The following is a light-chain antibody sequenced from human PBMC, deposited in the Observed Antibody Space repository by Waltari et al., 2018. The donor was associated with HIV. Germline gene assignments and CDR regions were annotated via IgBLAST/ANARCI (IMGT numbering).Light chain of an antibody. CDR1: QSVRSAS. V-gene: IGKV3-20*01. Sequence: IVLTQSPGTLSLSPGERATLSCRASQSVRSASLAWYQQKPGHAPRLLISGASIRAPGIPDRLSGSGAVTDFSITISRLEPEVCAVYYCQQYAASPLTFGGGTKVEIK. CDR3: QQYAASPLT. CDR2: GAS. J-gene: IGKJ4*01.